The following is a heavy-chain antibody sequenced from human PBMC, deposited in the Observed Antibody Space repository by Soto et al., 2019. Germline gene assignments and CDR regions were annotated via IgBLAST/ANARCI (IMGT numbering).Heavy chain of an antibody. D-gene: IGHD1-26*01. J-gene: IGHJ4*02. V-gene: IGHV3-30-3*01. CDR3: ARVGGYSGHVTYFDY. CDR2: ISYDGSNK. Sequence: QVQLVESGGGVVQPGRSLRLSCAASGFTFNFYPLHWLRQAPGKGLEWLAVISYDGSNKYYADSVKGRFTISRDNSKNTLYLQMNSLRPEDTAVYYCARVGGYSGHVTYFDYWGQGTLVTVSS. CDR1: GFTFNFYP.